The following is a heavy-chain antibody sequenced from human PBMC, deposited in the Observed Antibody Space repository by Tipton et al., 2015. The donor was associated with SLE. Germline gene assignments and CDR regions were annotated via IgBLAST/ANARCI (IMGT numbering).Heavy chain of an antibody. Sequence: SLRLSCAASGFTFSISAMHWVRQAPGRGLEWVAVISYDGSNKYYADSVKGRFTISRDNSKKTLYLQMNSLKTEGTAVFYCATGVAVAPDYWGQGTLVTVSS. CDR1: GFTFSISA. J-gene: IGHJ4*02. CDR2: ISYDGSNK. D-gene: IGHD2-15*01. V-gene: IGHV3-30*04. CDR3: ATGVAVAPDY.